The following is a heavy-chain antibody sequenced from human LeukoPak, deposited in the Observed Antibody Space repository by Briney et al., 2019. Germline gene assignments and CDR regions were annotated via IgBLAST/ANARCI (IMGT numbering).Heavy chain of an antibody. CDR1: GHTFTSYD. CDR3: AAASPRYYYYYYMDV. D-gene: IGHD6-25*01. Sequence: ASVKVSCKASGHTFTSYDINWVRQATGQGLEWMGWMNPNSGNTGYAQKFQGRVTMTRNTSISTAYMELSSLRSEDTAVYYCAAASPRYYYYYYMDVWGKGTTVTVS. CDR2: MNPNSGNT. J-gene: IGHJ6*03. V-gene: IGHV1-8*01.